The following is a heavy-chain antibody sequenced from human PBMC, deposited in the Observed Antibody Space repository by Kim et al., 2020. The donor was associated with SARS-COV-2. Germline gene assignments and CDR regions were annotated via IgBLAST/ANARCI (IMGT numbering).Heavy chain of an antibody. CDR2: ISWNSGSI. CDR1: GFTFDDYA. CDR3: AKVSGSSGWYPRPLYYFDY. D-gene: IGHD6-19*01. V-gene: IGHV3-9*01. Sequence: GGSLRLSCAASGFTFDDYAMHWVRQAPGKGLEWVSGISWNSGSIGYADSVKGRFTISRDNAKNSLYLQMNSLRAEDTALYYCAKVSGSSGWYPRPLYYFDYWGQGTLVTVSS. J-gene: IGHJ4*02.